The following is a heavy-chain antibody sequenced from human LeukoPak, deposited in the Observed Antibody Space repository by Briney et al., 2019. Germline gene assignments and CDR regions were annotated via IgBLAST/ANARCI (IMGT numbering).Heavy chain of an antibody. J-gene: IGHJ6*02. CDR1: GGTFSNYA. CDR3: ARAYYDFWSGYSNRYYYYGMDV. CDR2: IIPIFGTA. D-gene: IGHD3-3*01. V-gene: IGHV1-69*13. Sequence: SVKVSCKASGGTFSNYAISWVRQAPGQGLEWMGGIIPIFGTANYAQKFQGRVTITADESTSTAYMELSSLRSEDTAVYYCARAYYDFWSGYSNRYYYYGMDVWGQGTTVTVSS.